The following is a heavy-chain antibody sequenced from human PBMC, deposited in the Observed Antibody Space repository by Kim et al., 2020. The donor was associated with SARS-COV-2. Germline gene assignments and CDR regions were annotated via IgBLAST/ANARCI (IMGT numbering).Heavy chain of an antibody. Sequence: SETLSLTCAVYGGSFSGYYWSWIRQPPGKGLEWIGEINHSGSTNYNPSLKSRVTISVDTSKNQFSLKLSSVTAADTAVYYCARSLTLLGRSGSHLVVRWFDPWGQGTLVTVSS. CDR3: ARSLTLLGRSGSHLVVRWFDP. D-gene: IGHD3-10*01. V-gene: IGHV4-34*01. CDR2: INHSGST. J-gene: IGHJ5*02. CDR1: GGSFSGYY.